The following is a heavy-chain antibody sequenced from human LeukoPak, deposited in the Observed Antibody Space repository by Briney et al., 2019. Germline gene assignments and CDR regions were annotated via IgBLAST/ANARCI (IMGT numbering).Heavy chain of an antibody. CDR2: ISSASNTI. CDR1: GFTFSSYS. Sequence: GGSLRLSCAASGFTFSSYSMNLVRQAPGKGLEWVSYISSASNTIYYADSVKGRFTISRDNAKKSLYLQMNSLRDEDTAVYYCACLTVTTVYWGQGTLVTVSS. CDR3: ACLTVTTVY. D-gene: IGHD4-17*01. J-gene: IGHJ4*02. V-gene: IGHV3-48*02.